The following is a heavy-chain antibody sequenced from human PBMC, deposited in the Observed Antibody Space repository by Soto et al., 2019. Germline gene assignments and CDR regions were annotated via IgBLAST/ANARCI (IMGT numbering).Heavy chain of an antibody. D-gene: IGHD3-22*01. CDR1: GFTFSSYA. Sequence: GESLKISCAASGFTFSSYAMSWVRQAPGKGLEWVSAISGSGGSTYYADSVKGRFTISRDNSKNTLYLQMNSLRAEDTAVYYCAKDKGYYYDSSGHLSPGGMDVWGQGTTVTVSS. V-gene: IGHV3-23*01. CDR2: ISGSGGST. CDR3: AKDKGYYYDSSGHLSPGGMDV. J-gene: IGHJ6*02.